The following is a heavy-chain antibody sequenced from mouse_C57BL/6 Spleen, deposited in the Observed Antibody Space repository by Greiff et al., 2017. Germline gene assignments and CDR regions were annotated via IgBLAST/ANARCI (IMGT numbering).Heavy chain of an antibody. Sequence: DVQLVESGGGLVKPGGSLKLSCAASGFTFSDYGMHWVRQAPEKGLEWVAYISSGSSTIYYADTVKGRFTISRDNAKNTLFLQMTSLRSEDTAMYYCARPTGPYYAMDYWGQGTSVTVSS. V-gene: IGHV5-17*01. CDR3: ARPTGPYYAMDY. CDR2: ISSGSSTI. J-gene: IGHJ4*01. CDR1: GFTFSDYG.